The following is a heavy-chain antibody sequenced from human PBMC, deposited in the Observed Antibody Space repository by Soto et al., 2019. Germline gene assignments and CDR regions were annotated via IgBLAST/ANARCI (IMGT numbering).Heavy chain of an antibody. V-gene: IGHV1-8*01. D-gene: IGHD6-25*01. CDR3: ARGQAAAGTNWFDS. CDR1: GYTFISYD. CDR2: MNPNSGNT. J-gene: IGHJ5*01. Sequence: QVQLVQSGAEVKKPGASVKVSCKASGYTFISYDINWVRQATGQGLEWMGWMNPNSGNTGYAQKFQGRVTMTRSTSIRTAYLELSSLRSEDTAVYYCARGQAAAGTNWFDSWGKGTLVTVSS.